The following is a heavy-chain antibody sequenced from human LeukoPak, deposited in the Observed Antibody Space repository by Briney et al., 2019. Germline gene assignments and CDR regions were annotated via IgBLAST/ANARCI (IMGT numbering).Heavy chain of an antibody. Sequence: SETLSLTCTVSGGSTSSYYWSWIRQPPGKGLEWIGYIYYSGSTNYNPSLKSRVTISVDTSKNQFSLKLSSVTAADTAVYYCARHGYDTGNYLAHFDYWGQGTLVTVSS. J-gene: IGHJ4*02. CDR1: GGSTSSYY. V-gene: IGHV4-59*08. D-gene: IGHD4-11*01. CDR3: ARHGYDTGNYLAHFDY. CDR2: IYYSGST.